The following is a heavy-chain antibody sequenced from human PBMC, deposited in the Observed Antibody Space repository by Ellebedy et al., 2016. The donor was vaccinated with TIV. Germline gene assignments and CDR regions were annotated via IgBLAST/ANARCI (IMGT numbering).Heavy chain of an antibody. D-gene: IGHD5-12*01. CDR1: GFTFSSYG. J-gene: IGHJ4*02. V-gene: IGHV3-53*01. CDR2: IYSGGST. Sequence: GGSLRLSCAASGFTFSSYGMQWVRQAPGKGLEWVSVIYSGGSTYYADSVKGRFTISRDNSKNTLYLQMNSLRAEDTAVYYCARVSQREYSGYDWRPYFDYWGQGTLVTVSS. CDR3: ARVSQREYSGYDWRPYFDY.